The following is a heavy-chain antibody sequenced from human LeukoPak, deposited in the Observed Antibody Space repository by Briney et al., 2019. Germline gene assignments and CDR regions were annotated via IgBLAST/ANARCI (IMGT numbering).Heavy chain of an antibody. D-gene: IGHD3-10*01. J-gene: IGHJ4*02. V-gene: IGHV3-23*01. Sequence: GGSLRLSCAASGFTFSSYAMSWVRRAPGIGLQWVSSISGNGHYTYYADSVRGRFTISRDGSKNTVVLQMNSLRVEDTAVYYCAKVISGDGVNFERGADYWGQGTQVTVSS. CDR3: AKVISGDGVNFERGADY. CDR2: ISGNGHYT. CDR1: GFTFSSYA.